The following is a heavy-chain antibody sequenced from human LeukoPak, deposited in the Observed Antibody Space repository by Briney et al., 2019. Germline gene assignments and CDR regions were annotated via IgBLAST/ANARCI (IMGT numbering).Heavy chain of an antibody. Sequence: ASVKVSCKASGYTFTSYGISWVRQAPGQGLEWMGWISAYNGNTNYARKLQGRVTMTTDTSTSTAYMELRSLRSDDTAVYYCARALTLYCSSTSCYAVDWFDPWGQGTLVTVSS. D-gene: IGHD2-2*01. CDR2: ISAYNGNT. CDR1: GYTFTSYG. J-gene: IGHJ5*02. CDR3: ARALTLYCSSTSCYAVDWFDP. V-gene: IGHV1-18*01.